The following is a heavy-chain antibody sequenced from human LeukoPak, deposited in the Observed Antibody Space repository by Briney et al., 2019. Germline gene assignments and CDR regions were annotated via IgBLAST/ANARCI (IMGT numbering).Heavy chain of an antibody. J-gene: IGHJ4*02. V-gene: IGHV3-23*01. D-gene: IGHD3-10*01. CDR1: GFTFSSYA. Sequence: PGGSLRLSCAASGFTFSSYAMSWVRQAPGKGLEWVSAISGSGGSTYYADSVKGRFTISRDNSKNALYLQMNSLRAEDTAAYYCAKDYGSGTLFLLYFDYWGQGTLVTVSS. CDR2: ISGSGGST. CDR3: AKDYGSGTLFLLYFDY.